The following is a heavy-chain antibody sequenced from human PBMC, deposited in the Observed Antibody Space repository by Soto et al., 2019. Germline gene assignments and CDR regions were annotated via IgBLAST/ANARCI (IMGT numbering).Heavy chain of an antibody. CDR3: ARGGGVGVAGSAAFDM. Sequence: QLHLVQSGAVVKKPGASVTVSCSASGYPVTAYYMHWVRQAPGRGLEWMGGINPATGAAKYTQTIQGRVTMTRDPSTSTVFMEPSGLTSEDPAVFYWARGGGVGVAGSAAFDMWGQGTVVTVSS. V-gene: IGHV1-2*02. CDR2: INPATGAA. D-gene: IGHD3-3*01. CDR1: GYPVTAYY. J-gene: IGHJ3*02.